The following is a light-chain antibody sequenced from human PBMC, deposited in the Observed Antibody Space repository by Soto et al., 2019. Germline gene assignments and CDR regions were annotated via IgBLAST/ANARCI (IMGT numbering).Light chain of an antibody. V-gene: IGKV3-20*01. J-gene: IGKJ5*01. CDR3: QHYGRSPIT. CDR1: QSFNSR. CDR2: GVS. Sequence: EIVLTQSPGTRSLYPGERATRSCMASQSFNSRLAWYQHKLGQAPRLLISGVSSRATGIPDRFSGSGSATDFTLTISRLEPEDFALYYCQHYGRSPITFGQGTRLEIK.